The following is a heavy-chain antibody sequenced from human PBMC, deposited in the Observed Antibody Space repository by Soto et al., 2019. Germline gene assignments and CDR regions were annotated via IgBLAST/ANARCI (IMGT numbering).Heavy chain of an antibody. CDR1: GYTFTGYY. CDR3: ARDRIAAAGDSYYYYYGMDV. V-gene: IGHV1-2*04. D-gene: IGHD6-13*01. CDR2: INPNSGGT. Sequence: QVQLVQSGAEVKKPGASVKVSCKASGYTFTGYYMHWVRQAPGQGLEWMGWINPNSGGTNYAQKFQGWVTMTRDTSXXTXYXXLSRLRSDDTAVYYCARDRIAAAGDSYYYYYGMDVWGQGTTVTVSS. J-gene: IGHJ6*02.